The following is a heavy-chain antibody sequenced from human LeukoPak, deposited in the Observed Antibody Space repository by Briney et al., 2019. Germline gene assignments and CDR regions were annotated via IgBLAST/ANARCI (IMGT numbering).Heavy chain of an antibody. CDR1: GFTLSRYE. Sequence: GGSLSLSCAASGFTLSRYEMNGVRRAPGKGLEWGSYISSSGRSIYYAEAVEGRSTISRDIAKNSLYLQMNSLRAEDTAVYYCASCASVSCYPIYYYYGMDVWGQGTTVTVSS. CDR3: ASCASVSCYPIYYYYGMDV. CDR2: ISSSGRSI. J-gene: IGHJ6*02. D-gene: IGHD2-2*01. V-gene: IGHV3-48*03.